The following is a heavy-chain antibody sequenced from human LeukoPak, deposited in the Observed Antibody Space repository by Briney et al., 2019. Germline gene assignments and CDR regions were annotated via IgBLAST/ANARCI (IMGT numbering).Heavy chain of an antibody. J-gene: IGHJ4*02. CDR3: ARGGRRGGYNY. CDR2: IKQDGSEK. D-gene: IGHD5-24*01. Sequence: PGGSLRLSCVASGFTFSSYWMSWVRQAPGKGLEWVANIKQDGSEKYYVDSVKGRFTISRDNAKNSLYLQMNSLRAEDTAVYYCARGGRRGGYNYWGQGTLVTVSS. CDR1: GFTFSSYW. V-gene: IGHV3-7*01.